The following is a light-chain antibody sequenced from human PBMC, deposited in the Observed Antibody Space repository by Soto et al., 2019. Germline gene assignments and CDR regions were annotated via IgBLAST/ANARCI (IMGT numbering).Light chain of an antibody. CDR1: SSDVGGYNY. V-gene: IGLV2-14*01. J-gene: IGLJ1*01. CDR2: EVS. CDR3: SSYTSSSHYL. Sequence: ALNQPASMSGSPGQSITISCTGTSSDVGGYNYVYWYQQHPGKAPKLMIYEVSNRPSGVSNRFSGSKSANTASLTISGLQAEDDADYYCSSYTSSSHYLFGIGTKVTV.